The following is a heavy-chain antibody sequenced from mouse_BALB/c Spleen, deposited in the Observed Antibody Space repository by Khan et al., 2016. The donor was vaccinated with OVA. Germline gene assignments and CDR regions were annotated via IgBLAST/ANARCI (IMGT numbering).Heavy chain of an antibody. Sequence: QVQLQQSGAELVRPGASVKLSCKASGYTFTSYWMNWVRQRPGQGLDWIGKINPSDSETPYNQMFKDKATLTVDKSSGTAYMQLSRLTSEDSAVYYCARREKYGYDPSWFAYWGQGTLVTVSA. V-gene: IGHV1-61*01. CDR3: ARREKYGYDPSWFAY. D-gene: IGHD2-2*01. J-gene: IGHJ3*01. CDR2: INPSDSET. CDR1: GYTFTSYW.